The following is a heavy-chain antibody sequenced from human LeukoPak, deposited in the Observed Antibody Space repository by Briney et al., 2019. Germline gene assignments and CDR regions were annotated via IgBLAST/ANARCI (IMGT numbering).Heavy chain of an antibody. J-gene: IGHJ4*02. D-gene: IGHD6-13*01. V-gene: IGHV3-9*01. Sequence: PGGSLRLSCAASGFTFDDYAMHWVRQAPGKGLEWVSGISWNSDSIGYADSVKGRFTISRDNAKNSLYLQMNSLRAEDTALYYCAKEYSSSWCLDYWGQGTLVTVSS. CDR3: AKEYSSSWCLDY. CDR1: GFTFDDYA. CDR2: ISWNSDSI.